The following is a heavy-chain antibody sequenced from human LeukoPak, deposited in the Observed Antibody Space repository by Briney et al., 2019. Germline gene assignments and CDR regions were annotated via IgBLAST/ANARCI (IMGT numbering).Heavy chain of an antibody. CDR3: AKNYDSSGYALFDY. D-gene: IGHD3-22*01. J-gene: IGHJ4*02. CDR2: ISGSGGIT. V-gene: IGHV3-23*01. Sequence: GGSLRLSCAASGFTSSSYAMSWVRQAPGKGLEWVSAISGSGGITFYADSVKGRFTISRDNSKNTLYLHMNSLRAEDTAVYYCAKNYDSSGYALFDYWGQGTLVTVSS. CDR1: GFTSSSYA.